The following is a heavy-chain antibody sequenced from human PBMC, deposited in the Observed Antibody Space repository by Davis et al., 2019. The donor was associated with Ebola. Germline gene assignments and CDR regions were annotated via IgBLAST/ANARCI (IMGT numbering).Heavy chain of an antibody. CDR1: GYTFTSYA. J-gene: IGHJ6*02. Sequence: AASVKVSCKASGYTFTSYAMHWVRQAPGQRLEWMGWINAGNGNTKYSQKFQGRVTITRDTSASTAYMELSSLRSEDTAVYYCARGRKWKGSGSYYPNYDMDVWGQGTTVTVSS. CDR2: INAGNGNT. D-gene: IGHD3-10*01. V-gene: IGHV1-3*01. CDR3: ARGRKWKGSGSYYPNYDMDV.